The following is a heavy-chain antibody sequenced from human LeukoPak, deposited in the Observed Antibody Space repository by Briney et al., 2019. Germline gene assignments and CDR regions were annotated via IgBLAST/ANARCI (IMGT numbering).Heavy chain of an antibody. D-gene: IGHD5-12*01. CDR2: IKQDGSEK. Sequence: GGSLRLSCAASGFTFSSYWMSWVRQAPGKGLEWVANIKQDGSEKYYVDSVKGRFTISRDNAKNSLYLQMNSLRAEDTAVYYCARAITVASKLDAFDIWGQGTMVTVSS. CDR3: ARAITVASKLDAFDI. CDR1: GFTFSSYW. J-gene: IGHJ3*02. V-gene: IGHV3-7*01.